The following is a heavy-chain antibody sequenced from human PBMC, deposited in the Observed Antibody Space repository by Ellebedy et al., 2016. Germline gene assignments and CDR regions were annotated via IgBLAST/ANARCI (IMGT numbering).Heavy chain of an antibody. CDR3: AKALCSGGSCYPDS. J-gene: IGHJ5*01. Sequence: GESLKISCAASGFTFSSYSMNWVRQAPGKGLEWVSYISSSSSTIYYADSVKGRFTISRDNSKNSLYLQMNSLRTEDTALYYCAKALCSGGSCYPDSWGQGTLVTVSS. CDR2: ISSSSSTI. V-gene: IGHV3-48*04. D-gene: IGHD2-15*01. CDR1: GFTFSSYS.